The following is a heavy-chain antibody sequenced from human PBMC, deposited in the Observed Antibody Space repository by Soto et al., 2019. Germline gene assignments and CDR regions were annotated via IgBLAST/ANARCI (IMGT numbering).Heavy chain of an antibody. D-gene: IGHD3-3*01. J-gene: IGHJ4*02. CDR2: MHDSGTT. CDR3: ARGGLYDLWSGLFD. Sequence: SETLSLTCSVSGASVTSGDYYWNWIRQTPGTGLEWLGYMHDSGTTSYNPSLKSRVTISRDTSKNQFSLKLTSVSAADTAVYFCARGGLYDLWSGLFDWGQGIRVTGLL. CDR1: GASVTSGDYY. V-gene: IGHV4-30-4*01.